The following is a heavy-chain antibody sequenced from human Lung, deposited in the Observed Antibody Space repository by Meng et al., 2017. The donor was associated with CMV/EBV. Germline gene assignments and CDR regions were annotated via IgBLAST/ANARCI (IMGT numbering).Heavy chain of an antibody. CDR1: GFTFSSYT. V-gene: IGHV3-21*01. CDR3: ARAPGIGGTTGVY. D-gene: IGHD1-7*01. CDR2: ISGFSDYI. Sequence: GESLRLSCEVPGFTFSSYTMNWVRQAPGKGLEWVSSISGFSDYIHYADSVKGRFTISRDNAKNSLYLQMNSLRAEDTAVYYCARAPGIGGTTGVYWGQGTPVTVSS. J-gene: IGHJ1*01.